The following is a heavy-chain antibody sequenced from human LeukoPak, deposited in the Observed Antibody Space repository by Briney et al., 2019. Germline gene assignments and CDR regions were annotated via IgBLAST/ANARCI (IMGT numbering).Heavy chain of an antibody. CDR2: ISGSSSYI. V-gene: IGHV3-21*01. CDR3: ARDRVWVSRSGFDY. J-gene: IGHJ4*02. Sequence: GGSLRLSCAASGFIFSSYNMNWVRQAPGKGLEWVSSISGSSSYIYYADSVKGRFTISRDNAKNSLYLQMNSLRAEDTAVYYCARDRVWVSRSGFDYWGQGTLVTVSS. CDR1: GFIFSSYN. D-gene: IGHD6-6*01.